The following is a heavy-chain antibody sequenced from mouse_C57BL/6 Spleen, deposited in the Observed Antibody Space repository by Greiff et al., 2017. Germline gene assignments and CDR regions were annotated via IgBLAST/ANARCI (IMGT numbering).Heavy chain of an antibody. CDR3: AREGDGGDY. D-gene: IGHD3-3*01. V-gene: IGHV5-4*01. CDR1: GFTFSSYA. CDR2: ISDGGSYT. Sequence: EVMLVESGGGLVKPGGSLKLSCAASGFTFSSYAMSWVRQTPEKRLEWVATISDGGSYTYYPDNVKGRFTISRDNAKNNLYLQMSHLKSEDTAMYYCAREGDGGDYWGQGTTLTVSS. J-gene: IGHJ2*01.